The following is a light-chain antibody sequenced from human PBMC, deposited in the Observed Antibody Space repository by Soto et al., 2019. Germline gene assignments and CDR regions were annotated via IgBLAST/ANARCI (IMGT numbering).Light chain of an antibody. CDR2: DAS. CDR3: QQRTSWPPWT. CDR1: QSVGLS. Sequence: EVVLTQSPATLSLSPGGRATLSCRASQSVGLSLAWYQQKPGQAPRLLIYDASERASGIPARFSDSGSGTDFTLTISSLEPEDFAVYYCQQRTSWPPWTFGQGTKVEIK. J-gene: IGKJ1*01. V-gene: IGKV3-11*01.